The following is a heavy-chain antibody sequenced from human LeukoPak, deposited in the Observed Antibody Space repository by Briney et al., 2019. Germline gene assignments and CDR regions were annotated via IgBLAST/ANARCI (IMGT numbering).Heavy chain of an antibody. CDR1: GFTFSGSA. J-gene: IGHJ3*02. V-gene: IGHV3-73*01. Sequence: GGSLRLSCAASGFTFSGSAMHWVRQASGKGLEWVGRIRSKANSYATAFAASVKGRFTISRDDSKNTAYLQMNSLKTEDTAVYYCTRAIRHDAFDIWGQGTMVTVSS. CDR2: IRSKANSYAT. D-gene: IGHD2-2*02. CDR3: TRAIRHDAFDI.